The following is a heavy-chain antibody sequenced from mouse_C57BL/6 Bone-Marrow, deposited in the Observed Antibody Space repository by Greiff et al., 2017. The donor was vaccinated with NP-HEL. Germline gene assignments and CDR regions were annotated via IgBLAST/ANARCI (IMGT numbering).Heavy chain of an antibody. J-gene: IGHJ2*01. D-gene: IGHD2-12*01. CDR2: LWSGGST. V-gene: IGHV2-2*01. CDR3: ARGGIRRDYIDY. CDR1: GFSLTSYG. Sequence: VQGVESGPGLVQPSQSLSITCTVSGFSLTSYGVHWVRQSPGKGLEWLGVLWSGGSTDYNAAFISRLSISKDNSKSQVFFKMNSLQADDTAIYYCARGGIRRDYIDYWGQGTTLTVSS.